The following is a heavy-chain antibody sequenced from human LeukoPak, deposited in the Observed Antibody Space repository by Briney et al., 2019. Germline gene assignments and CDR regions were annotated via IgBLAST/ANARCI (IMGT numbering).Heavy chain of an antibody. CDR3: AKDWGIQLWLSLSWYYFDY. V-gene: IGHV3-23*01. CDR1: GFTFSSYA. J-gene: IGHJ4*02. D-gene: IGHD5-18*01. Sequence: PGGSLRLSCAASGFTFSSYAMSWVRQAPRKGLEWVSAISGSGGSTYYADSVKGRFTISRDNSKNTLYLQMNSLRAEDTAVYYCAKDWGIQLWLSLSWYYFDYRGQGTLVTVSS. CDR2: ISGSGGST.